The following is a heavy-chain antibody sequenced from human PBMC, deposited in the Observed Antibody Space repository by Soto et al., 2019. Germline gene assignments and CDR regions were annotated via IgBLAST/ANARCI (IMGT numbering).Heavy chain of an antibody. CDR1: GFTFSDYA. CDR3: AKDHPYYYGMDV. V-gene: IGHV3-43*02. Sequence: GGSLRLSCAGSGFTFSDYAMTWVRQAPGKGLEWLSYIDFDSCPTYYADSVMGRFTISRDNSKNSLYLQMNSLRTEDTAMYYCAKDHPYYYGMDVWGQGTTVTVSS. CDR2: IDFDSCPT. J-gene: IGHJ6*02.